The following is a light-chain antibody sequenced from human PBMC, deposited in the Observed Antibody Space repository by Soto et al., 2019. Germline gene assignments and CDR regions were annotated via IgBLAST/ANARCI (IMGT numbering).Light chain of an antibody. V-gene: IGKV1-5*03. CDR1: QSISSW. CDR2: KAS. Sequence: DIQMTQSPSPLSASVGDRVTITCRASQSISSWLAWYQHKPGKAPKLLIYKASSLEGGVPSRFSGSGSGTEFTLTISSLQPDDFATYYCQQYNTYSRTFGQGTKVEIK. CDR3: QQYNTYSRT. J-gene: IGKJ1*01.